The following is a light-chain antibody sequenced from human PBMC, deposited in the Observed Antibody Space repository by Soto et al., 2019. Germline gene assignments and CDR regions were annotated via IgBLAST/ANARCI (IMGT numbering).Light chain of an antibody. J-gene: IGKJ1*01. CDR2: DAS. CDR3: QQYESYSPWT. Sequence: DIQMTQSPSALSASVGDRATITCRASQSISSWLAWYQQKPGQAPNLLIYDASTLQRGVPSRYRGRGSGPKFTLTTSNLQPDDFATYYCQQYESYSPWTFGQGTKVDI. V-gene: IGKV1-5*01. CDR1: QSISSW.